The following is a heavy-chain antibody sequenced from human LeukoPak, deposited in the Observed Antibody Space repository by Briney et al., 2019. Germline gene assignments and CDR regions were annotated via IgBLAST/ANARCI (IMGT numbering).Heavy chain of an antibody. CDR3: AKLHLLGYCSGGSCHPKAAWFDP. CDR2: ISSSSSYI. J-gene: IGHJ5*02. Sequence: GGSLRLSCAASGFTFSSYSMNWVRQAPGKGLEWVSSISSSSSYIYYADSVKGRFTISRDNAKNSLYLQMNSLRAEDTAVYYCAKLHLLGYCSGGSCHPKAAWFDPWGQGTLVTVSS. V-gene: IGHV3-21*04. D-gene: IGHD2-15*01. CDR1: GFTFSSYS.